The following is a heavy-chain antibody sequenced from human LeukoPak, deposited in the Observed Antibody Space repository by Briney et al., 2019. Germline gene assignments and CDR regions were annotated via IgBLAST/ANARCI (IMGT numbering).Heavy chain of an antibody. D-gene: IGHD3-22*01. CDR1: GGSISSYY. Sequence: PSETLSLTCTVSGGSISSYYWSWIRQPPGKGLEWIGYIYYSGSTNYNPSLKSRVTISVDTSKNQFSLKLSSVTAADTAVYYCARGLFASYMDYWGQGTLVTVSS. CDR2: IYYSGST. J-gene: IGHJ4*02. V-gene: IGHV4-59*01. CDR3: ARGLFASYMDY.